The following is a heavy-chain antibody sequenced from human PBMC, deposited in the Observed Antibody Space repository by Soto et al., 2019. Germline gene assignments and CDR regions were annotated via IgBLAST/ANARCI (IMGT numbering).Heavy chain of an antibody. CDR2: IYYTGST. CDR3: ASQKYGSGSFVPKWFDP. CDR1: SGSISSSNYY. V-gene: IGHV4-39*01. J-gene: IGHJ5*02. D-gene: IGHD3-10*01. Sequence: TSETLSLTCTVSSGSISSSNYYWGWIRQPPGKGLEWIGSIYYTGSTYYNPPLKSRVTISVDMSKNQFSLKVTSVTAADTAVYYCASQKYGSGSFVPKWFDPWGQGTLVTVSS.